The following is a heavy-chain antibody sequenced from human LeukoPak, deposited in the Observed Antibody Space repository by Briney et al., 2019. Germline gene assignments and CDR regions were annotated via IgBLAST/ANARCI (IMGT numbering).Heavy chain of an antibody. J-gene: IGHJ5*02. CDR2: INAGNGNT. CDR1: GYTFTSYA. Sequence: EASVKVSCTASGYTFTSYAMHWVRQAPGQRLEWMGWINAGNGNTKYSQKFQGRVTITRDTSASTAYMGLSSLRSEDTAVYYCARAGSSSYNWFDPWGQGTLVTVSS. CDR3: ARAGSSSYNWFDP. D-gene: IGHD6-6*01. V-gene: IGHV1-3*01.